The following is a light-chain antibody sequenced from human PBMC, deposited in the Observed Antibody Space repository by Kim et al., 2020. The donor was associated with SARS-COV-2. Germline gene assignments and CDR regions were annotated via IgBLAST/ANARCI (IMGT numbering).Light chain of an antibody. CDR1: QSISSH. CDR3: QQSYITPFT. Sequence: ASVGYRGTITCRTTQSISSHLNWYQQKPGRAPKLLISAASTLQGGVPSRFSGSGSETDFTLTISSLQPEDFATYFCQQSYITPFTFGPGTKVDIK. CDR2: AAS. V-gene: IGKV1-39*01. J-gene: IGKJ3*01.